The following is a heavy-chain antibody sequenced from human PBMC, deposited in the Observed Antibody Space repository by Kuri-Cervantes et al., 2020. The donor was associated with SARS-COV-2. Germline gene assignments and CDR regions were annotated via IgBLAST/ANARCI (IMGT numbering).Heavy chain of an antibody. Sequence: SETLSLTCTVSGGSISSYYWRRIRQPPGKGLEWIGYIYYSGSTNYNPSLKSRVTISVDTSKNQFSLKLSSVTAADTAVYYCARDGPALYYDFWSGYSNWFDPWGQGTLVTVSS. CDR2: IYYSGST. D-gene: IGHD3-3*01. CDR1: GGSISSYY. CDR3: ARDGPALYYDFWSGYSNWFDP. V-gene: IGHV4-59*12. J-gene: IGHJ5*02.